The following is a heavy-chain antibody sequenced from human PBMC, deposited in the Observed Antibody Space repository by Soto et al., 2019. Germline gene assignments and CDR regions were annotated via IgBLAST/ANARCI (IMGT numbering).Heavy chain of an antibody. CDR2: ISAYNGNT. Sequence: ASVKVSCKASGYTFTSYGISWVRQAPGQGLEWMGWISAYNGNTNYAQKLQGRVAMTTDTSTSTAYMELRSLRSDDTAVYYCARARGDSSGYYLSSPLWFDPWGQGTLVTVSS. V-gene: IGHV1-18*01. CDR3: ARARGDSSGYYLSSPLWFDP. D-gene: IGHD3-22*01. CDR1: GYTFTSYG. J-gene: IGHJ5*02.